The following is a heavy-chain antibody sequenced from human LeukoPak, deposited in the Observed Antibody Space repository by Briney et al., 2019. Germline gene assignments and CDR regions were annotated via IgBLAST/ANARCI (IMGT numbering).Heavy chain of an antibody. CDR1: GFTVSSNY. CDR2: IYSGGST. CDR3: SYSSSSVGYMDV. Sequence: PGRSLRLSCAASGFTVSSNYMSWVRQAPGKGLEWVSVIYSGGSTYYADSVKGRFTISRDNSKNTLYLQMNSLRAEDTAVYYCSYSSSSVGYMDVWGKGTTVTVSS. D-gene: IGHD6-6*01. J-gene: IGHJ6*03. V-gene: IGHV3-53*01.